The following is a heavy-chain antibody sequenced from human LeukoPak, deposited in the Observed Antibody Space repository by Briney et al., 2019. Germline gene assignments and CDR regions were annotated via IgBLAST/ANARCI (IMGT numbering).Heavy chain of an antibody. J-gene: IGHJ6*03. V-gene: IGHV3-21*01. CDR3: AGDPYSGNYGAYYYYYMDV. D-gene: IGHD1-26*01. CDR2: ITSGSSYI. CDR1: GFTVSSNY. Sequence: GGSLRLSCAASGFTVSSNYMSWVRQAPGKGLEWVSSITSGSSYIYYADSVKGRFTISRDNAKSSLYLQMNSLRAEDTAVYYCAGDPYSGNYGAYYYYYMDVWGKGTTVTISS.